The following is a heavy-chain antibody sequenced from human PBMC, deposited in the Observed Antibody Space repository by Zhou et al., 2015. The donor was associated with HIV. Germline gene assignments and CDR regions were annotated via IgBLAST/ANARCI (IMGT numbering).Heavy chain of an antibody. J-gene: IGHJ4*02. CDR1: GGTFSSST. V-gene: IGHV1-69*02. Sequence: QVQLVQSGAEVKRPGSSVKVSCKTSGGTFSSSTISWVRQAPGQGRCVDGRGSCLSLYIANYAQKFQGRVTITADESTSTAYMELSSLRSEDTAVYYCARVRIAAAGFDYWGQGTLVTVSS. CDR2: SCLSLYIA. CDR3: ARVRIAAAGFDY. D-gene: IGHD6-13*01.